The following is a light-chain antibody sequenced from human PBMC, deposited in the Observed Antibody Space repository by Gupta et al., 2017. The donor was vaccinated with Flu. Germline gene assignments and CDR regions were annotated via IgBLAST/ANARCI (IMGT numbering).Light chain of an antibody. CDR3: SSFTSTNTWV. CDR2: EVS. J-gene: IGLJ3*02. Sequence: QSALTQPAPVSGSPGQSITISCTGTSTDVGGYDYVSWYQQHPGKAPKLLIYEVSNRPAGIAGRFSASKSGNAASLTISGLQAEDEADYYCSSFTSTNTWVFGGGTKLTVL. CDR1: STDVGGYDY. V-gene: IGLV2-14*01.